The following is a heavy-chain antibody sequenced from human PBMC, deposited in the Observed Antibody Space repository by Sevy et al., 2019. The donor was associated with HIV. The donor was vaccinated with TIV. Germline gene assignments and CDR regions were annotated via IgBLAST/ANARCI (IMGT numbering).Heavy chain of an antibody. V-gene: IGHV3-11*04. CDR2: ISDNGYNL. CDR3: ARAGPYTSRWHFDY. CDR1: EFSFHDYY. D-gene: IGHD6-13*01. Sequence: GGSLRLSCAASEFSFHDYYMSWIRQAPGMGLEYISYISDNGYNLYYADSVRGRFTISRDNAKNSLYLQMNSLRIEDTAVYYCARAGPYTSRWHFDYRGQGTLVTVSS. J-gene: IGHJ4*02.